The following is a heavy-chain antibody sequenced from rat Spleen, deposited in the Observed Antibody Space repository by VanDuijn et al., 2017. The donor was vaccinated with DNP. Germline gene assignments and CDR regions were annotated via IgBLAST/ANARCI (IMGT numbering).Heavy chain of an antibody. CDR3: ATETNYYSGDVGYFDY. Sequence: EVQLVESGGGLVQPGRSLKLSCAASGFTFSDYDMAWVRQAPTKGLEWVASVSSSAGSTYYRDSVKGRFTISRDHAKSTLYLQMDSLRSEDTATYYCATETNYYSGDVGYFDYWGQGLIVTVSS. D-gene: IGHD1-1*01. CDR2: VSSSAGST. V-gene: IGHV5-27*01. CDR1: GFTFSDYD. J-gene: IGHJ2*01.